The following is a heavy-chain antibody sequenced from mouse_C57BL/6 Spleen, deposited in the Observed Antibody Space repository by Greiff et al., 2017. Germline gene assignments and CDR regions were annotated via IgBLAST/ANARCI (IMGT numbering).Heavy chain of an antibody. J-gene: IGHJ4*01. CDR3: ARNQIYDGYSYAMDY. CDR1: GYTFTDYY. D-gene: IGHD2-3*01. V-gene: IGHV1-76*01. CDR2: IYPGSGNT. Sequence: VMLVESGAELVRPGASVKLSCKASGYTFTDYYINWVKQRPGQGLEWIARIYPGSGNTYYNEKFKGKATLTAEKSSSTAYMQLSSLTSEDSAVYCCARNQIYDGYSYAMDYWGQGTSVTVSS.